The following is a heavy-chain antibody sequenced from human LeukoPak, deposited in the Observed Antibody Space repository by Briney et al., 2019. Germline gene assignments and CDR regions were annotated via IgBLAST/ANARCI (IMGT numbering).Heavy chain of an antibody. J-gene: IGHJ5*02. D-gene: IGHD3-22*01. CDR3: ARTSEAYYYDSSGYLNWFDP. CDR2: KNPNSGNS. V-gene: IGHV1-8*01. Sequence: GASVKVSCKASGYTFTNYDINWVRQATGQGLEWMGYKNPNSGNSAYAQKFQGRVTITTDASITTAYMELSGLRSEDTALYYCARTSEAYYYDSSGYLNWFDPWGQGTLVTVSS. CDR1: GYTFTNYD.